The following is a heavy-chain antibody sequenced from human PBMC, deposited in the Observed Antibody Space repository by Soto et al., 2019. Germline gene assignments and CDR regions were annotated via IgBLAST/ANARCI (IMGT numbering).Heavy chain of an antibody. V-gene: IGHV3-23*01. CDR1: GFTFSSYA. CDR2: ISGSGGST. J-gene: IGHJ4*02. D-gene: IGHD3-3*01. CDR3: ARAPMTYDFPYYFDQ. Sequence: VQLLESGGGLVQPGGSLRLTCAASGFTFSSYAMSWVRQAPGKGLEWVSAISGSGGSTYYADSVKGRFTISRDSSKDTLYLQMNSLRAKDTAVYYCARAPMTYDFPYYFDQWGQGTLVTVSS.